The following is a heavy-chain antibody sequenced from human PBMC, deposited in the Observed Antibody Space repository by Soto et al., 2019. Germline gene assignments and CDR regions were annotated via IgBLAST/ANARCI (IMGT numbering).Heavy chain of an antibody. V-gene: IGHV3-23*01. Sequence: GGSLRLSCEASGFIFSTTDMSWVRQAPGKGLEWVSTIYGDGRTTYYADSVRGRFSISRDNSKNMVYLQMDSLRVDDTAIYYCVKNSGWFNSWGQGSLVTVPS. CDR2: IYGDGRTT. CDR1: GFIFSTTD. D-gene: IGHD3-10*01. J-gene: IGHJ5*01. CDR3: VKNSGWFNS.